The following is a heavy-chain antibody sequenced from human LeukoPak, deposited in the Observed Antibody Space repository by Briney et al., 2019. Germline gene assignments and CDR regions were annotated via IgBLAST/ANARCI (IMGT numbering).Heavy chain of an antibody. CDR1: GGSISSSSYY. J-gene: IGHJ4*02. Sequence: SETLSLTCTVSGGSISSSSYYWGWIRQPPGKGLEWIGSIYYSGSTYYNPSLKSRVTISVDTSKNQFSLKLSSVTAADTAVYYCARHERGSSSSSVDYWGQGTLVTVSS. CDR3: ARHERGSSSSSVDY. CDR2: IYYSGST. D-gene: IGHD6-6*01. V-gene: IGHV4-39*01.